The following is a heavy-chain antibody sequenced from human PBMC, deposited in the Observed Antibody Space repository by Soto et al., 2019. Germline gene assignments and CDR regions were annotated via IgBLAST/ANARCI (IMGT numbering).Heavy chain of an antibody. Sequence: SVKVSCKASGGTFSSYAISWVRQAPGQGLEWMGGIIPIFGTASYAQKFQGRVTITADESTSTAYMELSSLRSEDTAVYYCARDGKSSSSGGWFDPWGQGTLVTVSS. J-gene: IGHJ5*02. D-gene: IGHD6-6*01. CDR2: IIPIFGTA. CDR1: GGTFSSYA. V-gene: IGHV1-69*13. CDR3: ARDGKSSSSGGWFDP.